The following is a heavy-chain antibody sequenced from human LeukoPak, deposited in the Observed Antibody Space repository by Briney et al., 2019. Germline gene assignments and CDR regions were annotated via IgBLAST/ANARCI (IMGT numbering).Heavy chain of an antibody. Sequence: ASVKVSCKTSGYRFTGFYIHWVRQAPGQGLEWMGWSNPNTGGTNFAQKFQGRVTMTTDTSMNTAYMDLRSLTSDDTAVYYCAREGVFHGSGRGDSCGQGTLVIVSS. J-gene: IGHJ4*02. CDR1: GYRFTGFY. V-gene: IGHV1-2*02. CDR3: AREGVFHGSGRGDS. D-gene: IGHD3-10*01. CDR2: SNPNTGGT.